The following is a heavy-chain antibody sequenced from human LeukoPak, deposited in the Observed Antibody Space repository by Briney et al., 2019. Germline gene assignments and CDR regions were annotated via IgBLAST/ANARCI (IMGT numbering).Heavy chain of an antibody. V-gene: IGHV5-51*01. D-gene: IGHD4-11*01. J-gene: IGHJ5*02. CDR1: GYSFTSYW. CDR2: IYPGDSDT. CDR3: ARRGDSNYGGGYWFDP. Sequence: GESLKISCQGSGYSFTSYWIGWVRQMPGKGLEWMGIIYPGDSDTRYSPSFQGQVTTSADKSISTAYLQWSSLKASDTAMYYCARRGDSNYGGGYWFDPWGQGTLVTVSS.